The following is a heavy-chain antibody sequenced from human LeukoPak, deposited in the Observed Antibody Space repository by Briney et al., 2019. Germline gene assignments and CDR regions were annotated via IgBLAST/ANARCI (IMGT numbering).Heavy chain of an antibody. Sequence: SETLSLTCAVSGYSISSGYYWGWIRQPPGKGMEWIGSIYHSGSTYYNPSLKSRVTISVDTSKNQFSLKLSSVTAADTAVYYCARRQVGAPFDYWGQGTLVTVSS. CDR1: GYSISSGYY. D-gene: IGHD4/OR15-4a*01. CDR3: ARRQVGAPFDY. CDR2: IYHSGST. V-gene: IGHV4-38-2*01. J-gene: IGHJ4*02.